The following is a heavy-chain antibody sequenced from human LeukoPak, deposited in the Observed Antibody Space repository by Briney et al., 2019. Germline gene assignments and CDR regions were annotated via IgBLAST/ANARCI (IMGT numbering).Heavy chain of an antibody. CDR2: IYYSGST. J-gene: IGHJ5*02. D-gene: IGHD3-10*01. CDR1: GGSISSYY. V-gene: IGHV4-59*01. CDR3: ARIITIIRGFDP. Sequence: SETLSLTCTVSGGSISSYYWSWIRQPPGKGLEWIGYIYYSGSTNYNPSLKSRLTISVDMSKNQLSLKLSSVTATDTAVYYCARIITIIRGFDPWGQGTLVTVSS.